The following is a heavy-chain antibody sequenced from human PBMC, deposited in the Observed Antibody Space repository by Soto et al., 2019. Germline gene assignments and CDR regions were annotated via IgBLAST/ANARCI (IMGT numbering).Heavy chain of an antibody. D-gene: IGHD3-3*01. CDR2: IYYSGST. V-gene: IGHV4-31*03. CDR1: GGSISSGGHY. CDR3: ARDAEYYDFRMDV. J-gene: IGHJ6*02. Sequence: QVQLQESGPGLVKPSQTLYLTCTVSGGSISSGGHYWSWIRQHPGKGLEWIGYIYYSGSTYYNPSLKSRVTISVDTSKNQFSLKLSSVTAADTAVYYCARDAEYYDFRMDVWGQGTTVTVSS.